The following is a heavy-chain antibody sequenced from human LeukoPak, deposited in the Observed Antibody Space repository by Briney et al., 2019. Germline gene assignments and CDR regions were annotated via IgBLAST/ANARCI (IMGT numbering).Heavy chain of an antibody. Sequence: SETLSLTCTVSVGPISSYDWSWIRQPPWKGLEWIGYIYYSGSTNYNPSLKSRVTISVDTSKNQFSLKLSSVTAADTAVYYCARVLRGLKTAFDYWGQGTLVTVSS. CDR3: ARVLRGLKTAFDY. J-gene: IGHJ4*02. CDR2: IYYSGST. CDR1: VGPISSYD. D-gene: IGHD3-16*01. V-gene: IGHV4-59*01.